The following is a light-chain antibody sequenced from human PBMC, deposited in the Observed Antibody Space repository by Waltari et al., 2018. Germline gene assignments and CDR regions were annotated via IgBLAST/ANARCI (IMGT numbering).Light chain of an antibody. J-gene: IGKJ1*01. V-gene: IGKV3-20*01. CDR2: AAS. Sequence: EIVLTQSPGTLSLSPGERATLSCRASQSVSNTHLAWYQQKPGQAPRLLIYAASRRATGIPDRFSGSGSGTDFTLTISRLEPEDFAVYYCQQYGSAPRTFGQGTKVEIE. CDR1: QSVSNTH. CDR3: QQYGSAPRT.